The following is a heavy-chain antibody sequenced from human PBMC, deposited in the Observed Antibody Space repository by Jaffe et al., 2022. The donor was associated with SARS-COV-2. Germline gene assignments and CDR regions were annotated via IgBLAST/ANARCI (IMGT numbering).Heavy chain of an antibody. CDR1: GYTFTSYA. D-gene: IGHD7-27*01. Sequence: QVQLVQSGSELKKPGASVKVSCKASGYTFTSYAMNWVRQAPGQGLEWMGWINTNTGNPTYAQGFTGRFVFSLDTSVSTAYLQISSLKAEDTAVYYCVPGGLGTHNAYYGMDVWGQGTTVTVSS. V-gene: IGHV7-4-1*02. CDR3: VPGGLGTHNAYYGMDV. CDR2: INTNTGNP. J-gene: IGHJ6*02.